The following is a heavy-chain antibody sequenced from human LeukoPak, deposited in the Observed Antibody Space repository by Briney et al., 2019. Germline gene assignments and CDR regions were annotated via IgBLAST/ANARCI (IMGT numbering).Heavy chain of an antibody. Sequence: PSETLSLTCGVYGGSFSGYYWSWIRQPPGKGLEWIGEINHRGSTNYNPSLKSRVTISVDTSKNQFSLSVTSVTAADTAIYYCGKTDIYFNPIDYWGPGSLVTVSS. V-gene: IGHV4-34*01. J-gene: IGHJ4*02. CDR2: INHRGST. CDR3: GKTDIYFNPIDY. D-gene: IGHD3-9*01. CDR1: GGSFSGYY.